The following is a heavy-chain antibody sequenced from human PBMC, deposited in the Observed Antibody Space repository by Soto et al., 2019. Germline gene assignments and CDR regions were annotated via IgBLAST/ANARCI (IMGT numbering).Heavy chain of an antibody. CDR2: IDPSDSYT. Sequence: PGESLKISCKGSGYSFTSYWISWVRQMPGKGLEWMGRIDPSDSYTNYSPSFQGHVTISADKSISTAYLQWSSLKASDTAMYYCARQRQEYSSSSVRWFDPWGQGTLVTVSS. CDR3: ARQRQEYSSSSVRWFDP. D-gene: IGHD6-6*01. V-gene: IGHV5-10-1*01. CDR1: GYSFTSYW. J-gene: IGHJ5*02.